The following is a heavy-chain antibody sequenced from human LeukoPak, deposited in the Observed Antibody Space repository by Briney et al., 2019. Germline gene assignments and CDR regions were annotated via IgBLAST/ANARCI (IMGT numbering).Heavy chain of an antibody. V-gene: IGHV1-18*01. CDR2: SSAYNGNT. CDR1: GYTFTSFG. D-gene: IGHD5-18*01. CDR3: TRDLGVDTTMISFDY. J-gene: IGHJ4*02. Sequence: VASVKVSCKASGYTFTSFGISWVRQAPGQGLEWMGWSSAYNGNTNYAQKFQGRVTMTTDTSTSTAYMEVRSLRSDDTAVYYCTRDLGVDTTMISFDYWGQGSLVTVSS.